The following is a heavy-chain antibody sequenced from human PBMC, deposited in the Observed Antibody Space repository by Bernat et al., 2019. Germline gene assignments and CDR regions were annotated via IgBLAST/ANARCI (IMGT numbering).Heavy chain of an antibody. CDR1: GFTVSSNY. CDR3: ARDERYSSGGGGLDAFDI. CDR2: IYSGGST. J-gene: IGHJ3*02. V-gene: IGHV3-53*04. D-gene: IGHD6-19*01. Sequence: EVQLVESGGGLVQPGRSLRLSCTASGFTVSSNYMSWVRQAPGKGLEWVSVIYSGGSTYYADSVKGRFTISRDNSKNTLYLQMNSLRAEDTAVYYCARDERYSSGGGGLDAFDIWGQGTMVTVSS.